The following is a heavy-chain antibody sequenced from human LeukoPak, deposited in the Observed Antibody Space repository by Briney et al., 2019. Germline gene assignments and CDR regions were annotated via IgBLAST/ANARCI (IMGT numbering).Heavy chain of an antibody. CDR1: GGSISSYY. CDR2: IYYSGST. Sequence: SETLSLTCTDSGGSISSYYWSWIRQPPGKGLEWIGYIYYSGSTNYNPSLKGRVTISVDTSKNQFSLKLSSVTAADTAVYYCAREGYYDSSGSSFHFDYWGQGTLVTVSS. V-gene: IGHV4-59*12. CDR3: AREGYYDSSGSSFHFDY. D-gene: IGHD3-22*01. J-gene: IGHJ4*02.